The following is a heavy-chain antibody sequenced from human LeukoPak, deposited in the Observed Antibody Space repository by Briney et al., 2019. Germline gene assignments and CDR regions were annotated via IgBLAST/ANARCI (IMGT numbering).Heavy chain of an antibody. CDR1: GGSFSGYY. CDR3: ARRRRIQLWSPEGYYFDY. Sequence: SETLSLTCAVYGGSFSGYYWSWIRQPPGKGLEWIGEINHSGSTNYNPSLKSRVTISVDTSKNQFSLKLSSVTAADTAVYYCARRRRIQLWSPEGYYFDYWGQGTLVTVSS. D-gene: IGHD5-18*01. J-gene: IGHJ4*02. CDR2: INHSGST. V-gene: IGHV4-34*01.